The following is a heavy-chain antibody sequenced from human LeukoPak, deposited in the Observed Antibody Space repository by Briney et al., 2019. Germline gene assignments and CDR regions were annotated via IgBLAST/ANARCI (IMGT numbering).Heavy chain of an antibody. CDR1: GFTFSNYG. CDR2: IYADGST. J-gene: IGHJ4*02. D-gene: IGHD3-3*01. CDR3: AKRSVPGRPGY. V-gene: IGHV3-NL1*01. Sequence: GGSLRLSCAASGFTFSNYGMHWVRQAPGKGLEWVSLIYADGSTHYTDSVKGRFSISRDNSQNTVYLQMNSLRGEDTAVYFCAKRSVPGRPGYWGQGTLVTVSS.